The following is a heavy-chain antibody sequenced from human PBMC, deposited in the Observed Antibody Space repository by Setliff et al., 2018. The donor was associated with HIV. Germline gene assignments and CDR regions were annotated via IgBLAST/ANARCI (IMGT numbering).Heavy chain of an antibody. CDR2: IYYSGST. J-gene: IGHJ4*02. Sequence: PSETLSLTCTVSGGPISSYYWSWIRQPPGKGLEWIGYIYYSGSTNYNPSLESRVTISVDTSKNQSSLKVNSVTAADTAVYYCARGTFSGPDYWGQGTLVTVPQ. CDR1: GGPISSYY. CDR3: ARGTFSGPDY. D-gene: IGHD1-26*01. V-gene: IGHV4-59*12.